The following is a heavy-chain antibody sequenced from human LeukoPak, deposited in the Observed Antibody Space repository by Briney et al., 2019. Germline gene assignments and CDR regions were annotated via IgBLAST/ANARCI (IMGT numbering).Heavy chain of an antibody. D-gene: IGHD6-19*01. CDR3: ATSSGIAVSYFDY. J-gene: IGHJ4*02. Sequence: SETLSLTCAVYGGSFSGYYWSWIRQPPGKGLEWIGEINHSGSTNYNPFLKSRVTISVDTSKNQFSLQLSSVTAADTAVYYCATSSGIAVSYFDYWGQGTLVTVSS. CDR2: INHSGST. V-gene: IGHV4-34*01. CDR1: GGSFSGYY.